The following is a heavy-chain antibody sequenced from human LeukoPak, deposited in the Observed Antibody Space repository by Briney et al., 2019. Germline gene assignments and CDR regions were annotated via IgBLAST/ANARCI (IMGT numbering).Heavy chain of an antibody. D-gene: IGHD2-2*01. CDR3: ARGIVVAPAAGAHYGMDV. Sequence: GGSLRLSCAASGFTFDDYAMHCVRQAAGKGLEWVSGISWNSGSIGYADSVKGRFTISRDNAKNSLYLQMNSLRAEDTALYYCARGIVVAPAAGAHYGMDVWGQGTTVTVSS. J-gene: IGHJ6*02. V-gene: IGHV3-9*01. CDR2: ISWNSGSI. CDR1: GFTFDDYA.